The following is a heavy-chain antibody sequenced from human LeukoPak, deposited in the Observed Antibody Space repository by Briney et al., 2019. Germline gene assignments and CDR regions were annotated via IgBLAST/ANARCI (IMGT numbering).Heavy chain of an antibody. CDR3: AREVTSSGDFDI. J-gene: IGHJ3*02. D-gene: IGHD5-12*01. CDR2: IYYSGST. Sequence: SETLSLTCTVSGGSISSGGYSWSWIRQPPGKGLEWIGYIYYSGSTYYNPSLKSRVTISVDTSKNQFSLKLSSVTAADTAVYYCAREVTSSGDFDIWGQGTMVTVSS. V-gene: IGHV4-30-4*07. CDR1: GGSISSGGYS.